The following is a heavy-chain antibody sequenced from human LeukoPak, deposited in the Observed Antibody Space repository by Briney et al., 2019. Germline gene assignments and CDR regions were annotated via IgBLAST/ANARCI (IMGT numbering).Heavy chain of an antibody. J-gene: IGHJ6*03. CDR1: VFTFDNYG. CDR3: ARGFSYYYYMDV. Sequence: GGSLRLSCAASVFTFDNYGMSWGRQAPGKGLEWGSGINWNGDSTGYADSVKGRFTISRDNAKNSMYLQMNSLRAEDTALYYCARGFSYYYYMDVWSKGTTVTASS. CDR2: INWNGDST. V-gene: IGHV3-20*04.